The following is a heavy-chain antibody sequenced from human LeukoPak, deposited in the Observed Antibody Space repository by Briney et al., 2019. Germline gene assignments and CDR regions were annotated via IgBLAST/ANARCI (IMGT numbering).Heavy chain of an antibody. Sequence: SETLSLTCSVSGGSISGYYWSWIRQPPGQGLEWIGYIYYSGSTNYNPSLKSRVTISVDTSKNHFSLKLSSVTAADTAVYYCARLRPSGMGGGFDYWGQGTLVTVSS. J-gene: IGHJ4*02. V-gene: IGHV4-59*01. CDR2: IYYSGST. CDR1: GGSISGYY. D-gene: IGHD3-10*01. CDR3: ARLRPSGMGGGFDY.